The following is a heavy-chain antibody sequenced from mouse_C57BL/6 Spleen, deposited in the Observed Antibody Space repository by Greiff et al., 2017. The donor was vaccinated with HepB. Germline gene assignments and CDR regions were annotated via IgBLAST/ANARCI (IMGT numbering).Heavy chain of an antibody. J-gene: IGHJ1*03. D-gene: IGHD1-1*01. CDR1: GYTFTSYW. CDR2: IHPNSGST. V-gene: IGHV1-64*01. CDR3: ARSRGSYGGYFDV. Sequence: QVQLQQPGAELVKPGASVKLSCKASGYTFTSYWMHWVKQRPGQGLEWIGMIHPNSGSTNYNEKFKSKATLTVDKSSSTAYMQLSSLTSEDAAVYYCARSRGSYGGYFDVWGTGTTVTVAS.